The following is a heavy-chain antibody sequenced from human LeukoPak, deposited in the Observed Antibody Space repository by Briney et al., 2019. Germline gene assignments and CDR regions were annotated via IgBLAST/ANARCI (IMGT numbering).Heavy chain of an antibody. V-gene: IGHV3-23*01. CDR3: EKDSQLDSSGYYLGYFDY. D-gene: IGHD3-22*01. CDR1: GFTFSSYA. J-gene: IGHJ4*02. CDR2: ISGSGGST. Sequence: GGSLRLSCAASGFTFSSYAMSWVRQAPGKGLEWVSAISGSGGSTYYADSVKGRFTISRDNSKNTLYLQMNSLRAEDTAVYYCEKDSQLDSSGYYLGYFDYWGQGTLVTVSS.